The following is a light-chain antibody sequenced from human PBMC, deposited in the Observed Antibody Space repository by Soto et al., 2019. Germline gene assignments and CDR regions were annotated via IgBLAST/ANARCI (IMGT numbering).Light chain of an antibody. J-gene: IGLJ2*01. CDR1: SSDVGGYNY. Sequence: QSALTQPRSVSGSPGQSVTISCTGTSSDVGGYNYVSWYQHHPGKAPKLMIYEVTNRPSGVSNRFSGSKSGNTASLSISGLQAEDEADYYCTSYTSRATVLFGGGTKLTVL. CDR2: EVT. V-gene: IGLV2-14*01. CDR3: TSYTSRATVL.